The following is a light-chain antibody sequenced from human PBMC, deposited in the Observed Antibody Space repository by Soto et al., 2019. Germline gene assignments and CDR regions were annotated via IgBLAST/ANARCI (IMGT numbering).Light chain of an antibody. J-gene: IGKJ2*01. Sequence: DIQMTQSPSSLSASVGDRVTITCRASQSISSYLNWYQQKPGKAPKLLIYAASSLQSGVPSRFSGSGSGTDFTLTISSLQPEDFATYYCQQSYSTPLNTFDQGTKLEIK. CDR2: AAS. V-gene: IGKV1-39*01. CDR3: QQSYSTPLNT. CDR1: QSISSY.